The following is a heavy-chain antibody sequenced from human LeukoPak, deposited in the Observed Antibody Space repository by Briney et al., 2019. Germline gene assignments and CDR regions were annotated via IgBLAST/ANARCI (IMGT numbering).Heavy chain of an antibody. CDR2: IKQDGSEK. CDR3: ARAPATNEWRCMDY. V-gene: IGHV3-7*01. J-gene: IGHJ4*02. Sequence: GGSLRLSCAASGFTFSNYWMGWVRQAPGKGLEWVANIKQDGSEKRYVDPVKGRFTISRDNAKNSLFLQMNSLRAEDTAVYYCARAPATNEWRCMDYWGQGTLVTVSS. D-gene: IGHD2-8*02. CDR1: GFTFSNYW.